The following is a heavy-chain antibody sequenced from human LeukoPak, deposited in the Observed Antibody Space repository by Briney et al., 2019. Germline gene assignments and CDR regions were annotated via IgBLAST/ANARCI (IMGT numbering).Heavy chain of an antibody. CDR1: GGSISSSPYY. J-gene: IGHJ4*02. CDR3: ASRLRYFDWLSHFDY. Sequence: SETLSLTCTVSGGSISSSPYYWSWIRQPPGKGLEWIGEINHSGSTNYNPSLKSRVTISVDTSKNQFSLKLSSVTAADTAVYYCASRLRYFDWLSHFDYWGQGTLVTVSS. D-gene: IGHD3-9*01. CDR2: INHSGST. V-gene: IGHV4-39*07.